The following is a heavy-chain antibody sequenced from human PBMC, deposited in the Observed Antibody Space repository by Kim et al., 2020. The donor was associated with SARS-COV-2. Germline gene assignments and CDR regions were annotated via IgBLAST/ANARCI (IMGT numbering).Heavy chain of an antibody. V-gene: IGHV3-23*01. CDR3: AKKLGVGYYPLDY. CDR2: FTDDGAT. J-gene: IGHJ4*02. CDR1: GFTFGAYD. D-gene: IGHD3-3*01. Sequence: GGSLRLSCAASGFTFGAYDMYWVRQPPGRRLEWVSLFTDDGATKYADSVKGRFTTSRDNSKNTLYLQMNSLRAEDTAVYYCAKKLGVGYYPLDYWGQGTL.